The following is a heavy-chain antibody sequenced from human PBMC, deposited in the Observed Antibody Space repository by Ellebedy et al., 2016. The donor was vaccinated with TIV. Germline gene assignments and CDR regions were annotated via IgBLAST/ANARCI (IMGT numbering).Heavy chain of an antibody. CDR1: GFSLSTSEVR. CDR3: AQSYADYPSAF. Sequence: SGPTLVKPTQTLTLTCTFSGFSLSTSEVRVGWIRQPPGKALEWLDLISWNDDKRYSPSIKNKLTITKDTSKNQVVLTMTNMDPVDTATYYLAQSYADYPSAFWGQGILVTVSS. V-gene: IGHV2-5*01. CDR2: ISWNDDK. J-gene: IGHJ4*02. D-gene: IGHD4-17*01.